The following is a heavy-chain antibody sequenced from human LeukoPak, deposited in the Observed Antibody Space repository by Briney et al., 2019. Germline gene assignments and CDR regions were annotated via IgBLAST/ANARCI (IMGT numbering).Heavy chain of an antibody. CDR1: GFIFGGYW. D-gene: IGHD3-3*01. CDR3: VSGFLQWYY. V-gene: IGHV3-7*01. J-gene: IGHJ4*02. CDR2: TNQDGSIK. Sequence: GGSLRLSCAASGFIFGGYWMSWVRQAPGRGLEWVANTNQDGSIKYYVDSVNGRFTISRDNAKNSLYLQMNSLRAEDTAVYYCVSGFLQWYYWGQGTLVTVSS.